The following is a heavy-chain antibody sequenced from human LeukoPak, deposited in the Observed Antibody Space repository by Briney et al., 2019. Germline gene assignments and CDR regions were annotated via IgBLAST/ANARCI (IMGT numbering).Heavy chain of an antibody. CDR2: INTDGSST. Sequence: PGGSLRLSCAASGFTFSSYSMNWVRQAPGKGLVWVSRINTDGSSTSYADSVKGRFTISRDNAKNTLYLQMNSLRAEDTAVYYCARARPFEYSSSLDAFDIWGQGTMVTVSS. J-gene: IGHJ3*02. CDR1: GFTFSSYS. D-gene: IGHD6-6*01. V-gene: IGHV3-74*01. CDR3: ARARPFEYSSSLDAFDI.